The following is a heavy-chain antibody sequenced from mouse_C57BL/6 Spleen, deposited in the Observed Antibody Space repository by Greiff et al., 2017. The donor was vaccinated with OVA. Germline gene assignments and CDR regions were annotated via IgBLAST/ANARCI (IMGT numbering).Heavy chain of an antibody. J-gene: IGHJ4*01. CDR1: GFNIKNTY. D-gene: IGHD2-1*01. V-gene: IGHV14-3*01. CDR3: AGYGNLPGDYAMDY. Sequence: EVQLQQSVAELVRPGASVKLSCTASGFNIKNTYIHWVKQRPEQGLEWIGRIDPANGNTKYAPKFQGKATITADTSSNTAYLQLSSLTSEDTAIYYCAGYGNLPGDYAMDYWGQGTSVTVSS. CDR2: IDPANGNT.